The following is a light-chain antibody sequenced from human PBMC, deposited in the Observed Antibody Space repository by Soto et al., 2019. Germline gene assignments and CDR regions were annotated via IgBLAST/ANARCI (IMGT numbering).Light chain of an antibody. J-gene: IGLJ1*01. Sequence: VLTCRASVYSTAGPRFIISCSGSSSNNGSNYVYWYQQLPGTAPKIIIYRNNQRPSGVPDRISGSKSGTSASLAISGLRSEDEADYYCSAWDDSLSGYVFGTGTKVTVL. V-gene: IGLV1-47*01. CDR2: RNN. CDR1: SSNNGSNY. CDR3: SAWDDSLSGYV.